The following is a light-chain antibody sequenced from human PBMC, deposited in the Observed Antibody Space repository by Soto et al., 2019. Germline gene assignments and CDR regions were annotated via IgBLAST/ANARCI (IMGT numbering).Light chain of an antibody. J-gene: IGKJ1*01. Sequence: EIVLTQSPGTLSLSPGERATLSCRASQSVSSSYLAWYQQKPGQAPRLLIYGASSRATGLPDRFRGSGSGTDFTLTISRLEPEDFAVYYCQQYGSSPKTFGRGTKVEIK. V-gene: IGKV3-20*01. CDR3: QQYGSSPKT. CDR1: QSVSSSY. CDR2: GAS.